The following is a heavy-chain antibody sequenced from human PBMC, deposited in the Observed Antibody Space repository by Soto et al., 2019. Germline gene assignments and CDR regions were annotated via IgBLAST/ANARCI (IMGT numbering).Heavy chain of an antibody. CDR2: LDQDGSER. Sequence: EVQLVESGGGLVQPGGSLRLSCAASGFTFSTYWMTWVRRPPGKGLEWVANLDQDGSERYYVDSVRGRFTISRDNAKTLRYLQMNSLRAEDTAVYYCVCGGNFFVYWGQGTLVTVSP. CDR3: VCGGNFFVY. V-gene: IGHV3-7*01. CDR1: GFTFSTYW. J-gene: IGHJ4*02. D-gene: IGHD3-16*01.